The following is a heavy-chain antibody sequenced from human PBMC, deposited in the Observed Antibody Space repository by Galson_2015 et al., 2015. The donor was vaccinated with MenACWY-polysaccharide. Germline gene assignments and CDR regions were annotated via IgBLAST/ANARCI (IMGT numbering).Heavy chain of an antibody. V-gene: IGHV3-9*01. Sequence: SLRLSCAASGFTFDDYAMHWVRQAPGKGLEWVSGISWNSSSIGYADSVKGRFTISRDNAKNSLYLQMNSLRAEDTALYYCAKDRGGYCSSTSCPDAFDIWGQGTMVTVSS. J-gene: IGHJ3*02. CDR1: GFTFDDYA. CDR2: ISWNSSSI. D-gene: IGHD2-2*01. CDR3: AKDRGGYCSSTSCPDAFDI.